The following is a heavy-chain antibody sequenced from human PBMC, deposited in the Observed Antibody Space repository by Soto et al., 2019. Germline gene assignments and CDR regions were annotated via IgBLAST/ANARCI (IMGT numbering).Heavy chain of an antibody. CDR3: ASGGNWFDP. Sequence: SETLSLTCNVSGVSISNYYWTWVRQSPEKGLEWIGYMYYNGNINYNPSLKSRVTISIDTSKNQFSLTLKSVTAADTAVYYCASGGNWFDPWGQGVLVTV. D-gene: IGHD3-16*01. CDR2: MYYNGNI. V-gene: IGHV4-59*01. CDR1: GVSISNYY. J-gene: IGHJ5*02.